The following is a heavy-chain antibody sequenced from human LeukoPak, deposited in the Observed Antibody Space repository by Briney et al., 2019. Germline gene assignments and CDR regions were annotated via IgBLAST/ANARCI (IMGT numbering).Heavy chain of an antibody. CDR1: GGSISSYY. CDR2: IYYSGST. V-gene: IGHV4-59*01. J-gene: IGHJ4*02. CDR3: ARDVAAAGTLDY. Sequence: SETLSLTCTVSGGSISSYYWSWIRQPPGKGLEWIGCIYYSGSTNYNPSLKSRVTISVDTSKNQFSLKLSSVTAADTAVYYCARDVAAAGTLDYWGQGTLVTVSS. D-gene: IGHD6-13*01.